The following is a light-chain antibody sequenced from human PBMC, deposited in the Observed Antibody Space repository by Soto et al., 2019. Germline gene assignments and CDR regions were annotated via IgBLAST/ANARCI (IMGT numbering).Light chain of an antibody. Sequence: EILLTQSPSTLALSPGERATLSCRASQSVSSYLAWYQQKPGQAPRLLIYDASNRATGIPARFSGTGSGTDFTLTINNLEPEDFEVYYCQVRTNWSIAFGRGTRLEIK. J-gene: IGKJ5*01. CDR3: QVRTNWSIA. CDR2: DAS. V-gene: IGKV3-11*01. CDR1: QSVSSY.